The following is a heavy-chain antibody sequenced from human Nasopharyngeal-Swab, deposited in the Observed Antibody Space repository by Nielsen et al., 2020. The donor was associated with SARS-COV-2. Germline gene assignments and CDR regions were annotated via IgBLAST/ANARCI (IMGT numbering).Heavy chain of an antibody. Sequence: QTPSHTRAISGDRVSSSSAAWNWLRQSPSRGLEWLGRTYYRSKWYNDYAVSVKSRITINPDTSKNQFSLHLNSVTPEDTAVYYCARARGAYGDYYYYYYTDVWGKGTTVTASS. CDR2: TYYRSKWYN. D-gene: IGHD4-17*01. J-gene: IGHJ6*03. CDR3: ARARGAYGDYYYYYYTDV. CDR1: GDRVSSSSAA. V-gene: IGHV6-1*01.